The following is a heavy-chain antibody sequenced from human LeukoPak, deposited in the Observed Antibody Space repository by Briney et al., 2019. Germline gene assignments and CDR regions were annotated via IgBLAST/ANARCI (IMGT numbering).Heavy chain of an antibody. D-gene: IGHD3-10*01. J-gene: IGHJ4*02. CDR3: ASAGDRYYFDY. CDR1: GFTFSSHG. CDR2: IGGSGGFIT. V-gene: IGHV3-23*01. Sequence: GGSLRLSCAASGFTFSSHGMNWVRQAPGKGLEWVSGIGGSGGFITYYADSVKGRFTVSRDNSKNTMYLQMNSLRAEDTAVYYCASAGDRYYFDYWGQGTLVTVSS.